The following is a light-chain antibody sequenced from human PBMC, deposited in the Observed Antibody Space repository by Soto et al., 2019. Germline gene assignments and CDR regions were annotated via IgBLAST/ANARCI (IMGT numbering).Light chain of an antibody. CDR2: DAS. CDR1: QSVSTY. J-gene: IGKJ4*01. CDR3: QQRLNWVT. Sequence: EIVLTQSPATLSLSPGERATLSCRASQSVSTYLAWYQQKPGQAPRLLIFDASNRATGIPARFSGSKSGTDFTLTISSLEPEDFAIYYCQQRLNWVTFVWRTK. V-gene: IGKV3-11*01.